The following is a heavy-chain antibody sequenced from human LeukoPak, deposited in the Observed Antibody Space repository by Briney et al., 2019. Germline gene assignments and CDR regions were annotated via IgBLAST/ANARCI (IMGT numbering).Heavy chain of an antibody. V-gene: IGHV1-69*13. CDR3: AGSFYDNSGDAFDI. Sequence: ASVKVSCKASGGSFTFTSHAISWVRQAPGQGLEWMGGLIPIYGSANYAQKFQGRLTITSDESTRTVYMELSSLRPEDSAVHYCAGSFYDNSGDAFDISGQGTMVTVSS. D-gene: IGHD3-22*01. CDR1: GGSFTFTSHA. J-gene: IGHJ3*02. CDR2: LIPIYGSA.